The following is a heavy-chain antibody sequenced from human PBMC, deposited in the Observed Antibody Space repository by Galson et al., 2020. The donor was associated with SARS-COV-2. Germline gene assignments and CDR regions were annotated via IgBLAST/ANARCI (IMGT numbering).Heavy chain of an antibody. V-gene: IGHV3-30*01. CDR3: AREREGRLHGLVRTPSYYYYMDV. Sequence: GESLKISCAASGFTFSSYAMHWVRQAPGKGLEWVAVISYDGSNKYYADSVKGRFTISRDNSKNTLYLQMNSLRAEDTGVYYCAREREGRLHGLVRTPSYYYYMDVWGKGTADTVAS. CDR1: GFTFSSYA. CDR2: ISYDGSNK. J-gene: IGHJ6*03. D-gene: IGHD6-19*01.